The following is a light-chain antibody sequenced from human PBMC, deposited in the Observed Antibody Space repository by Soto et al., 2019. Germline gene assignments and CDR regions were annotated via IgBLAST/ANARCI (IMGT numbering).Light chain of an antibody. J-gene: IGLJ2*01. CDR1: SSDVGSYSL. V-gene: IGLV2-23*02. Sequence: QSVLTQPASVSGSPGQSITISCTGTSSDVGSYSLVSWYQQHPGNAPKLMIYEDSKRPSGVSDRFSGSKSGNTASLTISGLQAEDEADYYCCLYAGSSTFGGVFGGGTKVTVL. CDR2: EDS. CDR3: CLYAGSSTFGGV.